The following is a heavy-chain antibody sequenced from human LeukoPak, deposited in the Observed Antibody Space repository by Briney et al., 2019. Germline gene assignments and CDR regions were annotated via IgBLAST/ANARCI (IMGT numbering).Heavy chain of an antibody. D-gene: IGHD3-10*01. CDR3: ARRGPFGFDFDY. Sequence: KPGESLTISCKGSGYIFNDFWIGWMRQMPGKGLEWMGVVYPGDSDTRYSPSFQGQVSISADKSINTAYLQWSSLKASDTAMYYCARRGPFGFDFDYWGQGTLVTVSS. CDR1: GYIFNDFW. V-gene: IGHV5-51*01. CDR2: VYPGDSDT. J-gene: IGHJ4*02.